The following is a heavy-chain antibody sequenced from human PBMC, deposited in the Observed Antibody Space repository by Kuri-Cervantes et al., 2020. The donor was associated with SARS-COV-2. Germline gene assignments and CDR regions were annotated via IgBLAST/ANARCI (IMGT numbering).Heavy chain of an antibody. CDR2: IKSKTYGGTA. CDR1: GFTFSDYY. V-gene: IGHV3-71*01. J-gene: IGHJ4*02. Sequence: GGSLRLSCAASGFTFSDYYMSWVRQAPGKGLQWVGFIKSKTYGGTAEYAASVKGRFTISRDDSKSIAYLQMNSLRTEDTAVYYCTRVFSTLLPAQIEFWGQGTLVTVSS. D-gene: IGHD2-2*01. CDR3: TRVFSTLLPAQIEF.